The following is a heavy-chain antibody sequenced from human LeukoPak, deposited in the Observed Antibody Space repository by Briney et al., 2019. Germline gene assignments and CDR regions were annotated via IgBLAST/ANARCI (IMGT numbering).Heavy chain of an antibody. J-gene: IGHJ4*02. CDR2: MNPYSGNT. CDR3: AKGSRDYATASCYNY. V-gene: IGHV1-8*01. Sequence: ASVKVSCKTSGYTFTSFDINWVRQAAGQGLEWMGWMNPYSGNTGYAQKFQGRVTLTSSTSTSTAYMELNTLRSEDTAVYYCAKGSRDYATASCYNYWGQGTLVTVPS. D-gene: IGHD3-10*01. CDR1: GYTFTSFD.